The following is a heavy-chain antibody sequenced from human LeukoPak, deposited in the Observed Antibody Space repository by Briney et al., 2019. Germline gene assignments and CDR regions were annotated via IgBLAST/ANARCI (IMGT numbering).Heavy chain of an antibody. V-gene: IGHV3-33*08. CDR3: ARSGDILTGQHAFDI. J-gene: IGHJ3*02. CDR1: GFTFSSYG. D-gene: IGHD3-9*01. Sequence: PGGSLRLSCAVSGFTFSSYGMHWVRQAPGKGLEWVAFIRYDGTKKYYADSVKGRFTISRDNSKNMLYMQMNSLRAEDTAVYYCARSGDILTGQHAFDIWGQGTMVTVSS. CDR2: IRYDGTKK.